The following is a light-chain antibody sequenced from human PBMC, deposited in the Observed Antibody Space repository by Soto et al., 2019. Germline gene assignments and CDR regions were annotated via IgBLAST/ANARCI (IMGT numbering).Light chain of an antibody. Sequence: QSALTQPASVSGSPGQSIAISCTGTSSDVGSYNSVSWYQQYPGKAPKLIIHDVNNRPSGISDGFSGSKSGNTASLTISGLQAEDEADYYCSSFTSSTSYVFGPGTKVTVL. CDR3: SSFTSSTSYV. CDR2: DVN. V-gene: IGLV2-14*03. CDR1: SSDVGSYNS. J-gene: IGLJ1*01.